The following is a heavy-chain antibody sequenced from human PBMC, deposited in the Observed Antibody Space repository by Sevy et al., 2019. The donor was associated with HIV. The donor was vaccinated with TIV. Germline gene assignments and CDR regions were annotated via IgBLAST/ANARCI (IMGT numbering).Heavy chain of an antibody. V-gene: IGHV3-30*18. CDR2: ISYDGSNK. Sequence: GGSLRLSCAASGFTFSSYAMHWVRQAPGKGLEWVAVISYDGSNKYYADSVKGRFTISRDNSKNTLYLQMNSLRAEDTAVYYCAKDTLAVAGTGLYWGQGTLVTVSS. J-gene: IGHJ4*02. CDR3: AKDTLAVAGTGLY. CDR1: GFTFSSYA. D-gene: IGHD6-19*01.